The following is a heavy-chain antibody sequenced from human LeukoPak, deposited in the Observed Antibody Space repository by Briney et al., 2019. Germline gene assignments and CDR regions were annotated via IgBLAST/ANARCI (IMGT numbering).Heavy chain of an antibody. CDR2: IYPGDSDT. V-gene: IGHV5-51*01. CDR3: ARRVGSYEYFDY. Sequence: GESLKFSCKGSGYSFSTYWIAWVRQMPGKGLEWMGIIYPGDSDTRYSPSFQGQVTISADKSISNAYLQWSSLKASDTAMYYCARRVGSYEYFDYWGQGTLVTVSS. D-gene: IGHD1-26*01. CDR1: GYSFSTYW. J-gene: IGHJ4*02.